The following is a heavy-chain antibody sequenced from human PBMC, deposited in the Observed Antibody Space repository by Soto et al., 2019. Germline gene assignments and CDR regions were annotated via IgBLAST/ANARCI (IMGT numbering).Heavy chain of an antibody. J-gene: IGHJ4*02. CDR1: GFTFSSFA. CDR3: AKRREGGYYIFDY. D-gene: IGHD3-10*01. Sequence: GGSLRLSCADSGFTFSSFAMSWVRQAPGKGLEWVSSISGSGESTYYADSVKGRLSISRDNSKNTLYLQMNSLRAEDTAVYYCAKRREGGYYIFDYWGQGTPVTVS. CDR2: ISGSGEST. V-gene: IGHV3-23*01.